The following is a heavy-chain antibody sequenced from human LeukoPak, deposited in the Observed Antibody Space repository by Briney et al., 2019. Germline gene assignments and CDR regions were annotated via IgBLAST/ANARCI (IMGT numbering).Heavy chain of an antibody. Sequence: PSETLSLTCAVYGGSFSGYYWSWIRQPPGKGLEWIGEINHSGSTNYNPSLKSRVTISVDTSKNQFSLKLSSVTAADTAVYYCARHKGSRGYSGFFDYWGQGTLVTVSS. CDR1: GGSFSGYY. D-gene: IGHD5-12*01. V-gene: IGHV4-34*01. J-gene: IGHJ4*02. CDR2: INHSGST. CDR3: ARHKGSRGYSGFFDY.